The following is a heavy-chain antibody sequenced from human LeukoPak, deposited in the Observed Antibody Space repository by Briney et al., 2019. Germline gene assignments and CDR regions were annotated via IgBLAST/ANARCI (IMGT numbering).Heavy chain of an antibody. CDR3: ARVQMLPAAIRPYNWFDP. CDR2: IIPIFGTA. J-gene: IGHJ5*02. Sequence: ASVKVSCKASGGTFSSYAISWVRQAPGQGLEWMGGIIPIFGTANYAQKFQGRVTITTDESTSTAYMELSSLRSEDTAVYYCARVQMLPAAIRPYNWFDPWGQGTLVTVSS. V-gene: IGHV1-69*05. D-gene: IGHD2-2*02. CDR1: GGTFSSYA.